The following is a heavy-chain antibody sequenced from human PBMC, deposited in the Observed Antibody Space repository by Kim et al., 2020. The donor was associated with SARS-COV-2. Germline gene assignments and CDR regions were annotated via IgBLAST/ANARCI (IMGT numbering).Heavy chain of an antibody. CDR2: IIPILGIA. J-gene: IGHJ6*02. D-gene: IGHD6-19*01. CDR1: GGTFSSYA. V-gene: IGHV1-69*04. Sequence: SVKVSCKASGGTFSSYAISWVRQAPGQGLEWMGRIIPILGIANYAQKFQGRVTITADKSTSTAYMELSSLRSEDTAVYYCARAQGSSGWFYYYGMDVWGQGTTVTVSS. CDR3: ARAQGSSGWFYYYGMDV.